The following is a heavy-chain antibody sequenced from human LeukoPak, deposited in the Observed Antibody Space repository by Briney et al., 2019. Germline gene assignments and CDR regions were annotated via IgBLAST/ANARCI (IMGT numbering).Heavy chain of an antibody. CDR1: GYTFTNYN. CDR3: ARGARYYYDSSGYYYDY. D-gene: IGHD3-22*01. CDR2: INPSGYSA. J-gene: IGHJ4*02. V-gene: IGHV1-46*01. Sequence: GASVKVSCTASGYTFTNYNMHWVRQAPGQGLEWMGTINPSGYSANFAQKFQGRVTMTSDTSTSTVYMELSSLRSEDTAVYYCARGARYYYDSSGYYYDYWGQGTLVTVSS.